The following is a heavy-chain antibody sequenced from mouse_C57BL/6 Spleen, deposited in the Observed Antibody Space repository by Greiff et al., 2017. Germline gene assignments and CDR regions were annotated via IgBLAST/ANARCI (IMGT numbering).Heavy chain of an antibody. V-gene: IGHV5-16*01. D-gene: IGHD1-1*01. J-gene: IGHJ1*03. CDR3: ARGLTGYFDF. Sequence: EVMLVESEGGLVQPGRSLKLSCTASGFTFSDYYMAWVRQVPEKGLEWVANINYDGSSTYYLDSLKSRFIISRDNAKNILYLQMSSLKSEDTATYYCARGLTGYFDFWGTGTTVTVSS. CDR1: GFTFSDYY. CDR2: INYDGSST.